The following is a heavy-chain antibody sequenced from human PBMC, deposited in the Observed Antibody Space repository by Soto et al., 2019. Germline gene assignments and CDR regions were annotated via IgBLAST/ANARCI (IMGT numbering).Heavy chain of an antibody. Sequence: QVQLLQSGAEVKKPGASVKVSCKASGYMFNTYGITWVRQAPGQGLEWMGWISVYNGNIDYAQKFEGRVTMTIDTSTSSASMELKSLTSDDTAVYYCARTYGSGDYFLPFEYWGQGTPVSVSS. V-gene: IGHV1-18*01. CDR1: GYMFNTYG. CDR2: ISVYNGNI. CDR3: ARTYGSGDYFLPFEY. J-gene: IGHJ4*02. D-gene: IGHD3-10*01.